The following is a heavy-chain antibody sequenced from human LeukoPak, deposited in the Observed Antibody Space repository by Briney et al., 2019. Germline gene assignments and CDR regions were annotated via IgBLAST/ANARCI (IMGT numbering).Heavy chain of an antibody. CDR1: AFTFSSYA. D-gene: IGHD2-2*02. Sequence: PGGSLRLSCPASAFTFSSYAMHWVRQAPGKGLEWVAVISYDGGTKYYADSVKGRFTISRDNSKNTFYLQMNSLRVEDTAVYYCARDLRASTGCSNTSCYNLDYWGQGTLVTVSS. CDR3: ARDLRASTGCSNTSCYNLDY. V-gene: IGHV3-30-3*01. J-gene: IGHJ4*02. CDR2: ISYDGGTK.